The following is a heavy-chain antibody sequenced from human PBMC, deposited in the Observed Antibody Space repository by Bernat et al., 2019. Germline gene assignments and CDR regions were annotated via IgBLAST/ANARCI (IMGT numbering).Heavy chain of an antibody. J-gene: IGHJ6*02. CDR3: ASLWYGDLRDSYYDYGMDV. Sequence: EVQLVESGGGLVQPGGSLRLSCAASGFTFSSYSMNWVRQAPGKGLEWVSYISSSSSTIYYADSAKGRFTISRDNAKNSLYLQMNSLRDEDTAVYYCASLWYGDLRDSYYDYGMDVWGQGTTVTVSS. D-gene: IGHD4-17*01. CDR2: ISSSSSTI. V-gene: IGHV3-48*02. CDR1: GFTFSSYS.